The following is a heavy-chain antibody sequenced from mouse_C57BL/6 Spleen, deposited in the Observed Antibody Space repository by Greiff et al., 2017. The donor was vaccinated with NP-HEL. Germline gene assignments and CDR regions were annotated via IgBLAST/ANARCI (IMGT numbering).Heavy chain of an antibody. Sequence: EVQLQQSGPELVKPGASVKISCKASGYTFTDYYMNWVKQSHGKRLEWIGDINPNNGGTSYNQKFKGKATLTVDKSSSTAYMELRSLTSEDSAVYYCASPRGLFSWFAYWGQGTLVTVSA. CDR2: INPNNGGT. J-gene: IGHJ3*01. D-gene: IGHD1-1*02. V-gene: IGHV1-26*01. CDR1: GYTFTDYY. CDR3: ASPRGLFSWFAY.